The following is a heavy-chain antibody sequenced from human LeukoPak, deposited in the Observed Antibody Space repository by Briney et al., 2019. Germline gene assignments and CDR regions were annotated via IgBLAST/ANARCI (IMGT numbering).Heavy chain of an antibody. CDR1: GYTFTSYD. CDR3: ARGLLTGTGYYFDY. J-gene: IGHJ4*02. D-gene: IGHD1-7*01. V-gene: IGHV1-8*01. CDR2: MNPNSGNT. Sequence: ASVKVSCKASGYTFTSYDINWVRQATGQGLEWMGWMNPNSGNTGYAQKFQGRVTITRNTSISTAYMELSSLRSEDTAVYYCARGLLTGTGYYFDYWGQGTLVTVSS.